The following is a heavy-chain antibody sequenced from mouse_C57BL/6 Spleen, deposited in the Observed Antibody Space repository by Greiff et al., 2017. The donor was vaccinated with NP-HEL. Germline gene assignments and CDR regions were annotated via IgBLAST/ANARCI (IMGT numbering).Heavy chain of an antibody. D-gene: IGHD4-1*01. J-gene: IGHJ4*01. V-gene: IGHV5-16*01. CDR2: INYDGSST. CDR1: GFTFSDYY. CDR3: ARDWAGAMDY. Sequence: EVMLVESEGGLVQPGSSMKLSCTASGFTFSDYYMAWVRQVPEKGLEWVANINYDGSSTYYLDSLKSRFIISRDNAKNILYLQMSSLKSEDTATYYCARDWAGAMDYWGQGTSVTVSS.